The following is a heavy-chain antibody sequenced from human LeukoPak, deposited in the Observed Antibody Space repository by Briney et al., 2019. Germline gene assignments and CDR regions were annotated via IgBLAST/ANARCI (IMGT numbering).Heavy chain of an antibody. V-gene: IGHV1-18*01. CDR3: AREYYYDSSGYTYYYYGMDV. CDR1: GYTFTSYG. Sequence: GASVKVSCKASGYTFTSYGISWVRQASGQGLEWMGWISAYNGNTNYAQKLQGRVTMTTDTSTSTAYMELRSLRSDDTAVYYCAREYYYDSSGYTYYYYGMDVWGQGTTVTVSS. D-gene: IGHD3-22*01. CDR2: ISAYNGNT. J-gene: IGHJ6*02.